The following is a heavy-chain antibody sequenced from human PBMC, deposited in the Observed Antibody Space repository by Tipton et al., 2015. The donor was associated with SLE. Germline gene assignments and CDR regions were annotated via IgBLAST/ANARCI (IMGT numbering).Heavy chain of an antibody. CDR2: IYYSGST. Sequence: TLFLTCSVSGGSLNNYYWSWIRQTPRKGLEWIGTIYYSGSTYYNPSLKSRVTISVDTSKNQFSLKLSSVTAADTAVYYCARQFAGWSYNWLAPWGQGALVTVSS. CDR3: ARQFAGWSYNWLAP. V-gene: IGHV4-59*12. D-gene: IGHD6-19*01. CDR1: GGSLNNYY. J-gene: IGHJ5*02.